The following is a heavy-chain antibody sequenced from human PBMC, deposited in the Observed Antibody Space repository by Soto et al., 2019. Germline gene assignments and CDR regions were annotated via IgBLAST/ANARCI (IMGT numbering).Heavy chain of an antibody. D-gene: IGHD3-22*01. CDR3: ARDSPYYDSSGYLGFDY. J-gene: IGHJ4*02. CDR1: GGTFSSYT. V-gene: IGHV1-69*08. Sequence: QVQLVQSGAEVKKPGSSVKVSCKASGGTFSSYTISWVRQAPGQGLEWMGRIIPILGIANYAQKFQGRVTITADKSTSTAYMELSSLRSEDTAVYYCARDSPYYDSSGYLGFDYWGQGTLVTVSS. CDR2: IIPILGIA.